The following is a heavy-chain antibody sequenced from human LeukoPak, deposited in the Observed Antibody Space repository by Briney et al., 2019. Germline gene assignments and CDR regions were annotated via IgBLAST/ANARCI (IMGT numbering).Heavy chain of an antibody. Sequence: GGSLRLSCAASGFTFSSYWMSWVRQAPGKGLEWVSAISGSGGSTYYADSVKGRFTISRDNSKNTLYLQMNSLRAEDTAVYYCAKVSYHYYGSGSYVLDYWGQGTLVTVSS. J-gene: IGHJ4*02. CDR2: ISGSGGST. CDR3: AKVSYHYYGSGSYVLDY. V-gene: IGHV3-23*01. CDR1: GFTFSSYW. D-gene: IGHD3-10*01.